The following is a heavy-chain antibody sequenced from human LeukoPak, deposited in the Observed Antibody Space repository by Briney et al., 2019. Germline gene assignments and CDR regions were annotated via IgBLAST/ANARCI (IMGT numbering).Heavy chain of an antibody. CDR3: ARPGSWWFDP. D-gene: IGHD1-26*01. V-gene: IGHV1-69*04. J-gene: IGHJ5*02. Sequence: GASVKVSCKASGGTFSSYAISWVRQAPGQGLEWMGRIIPILGIANYAQKFQSRVTITADKSTSTAYMELSSLRSDDTAVYYCARPGSWWFDPWGQGTLVTVSS. CDR2: IIPILGIA. CDR1: GGTFSSYA.